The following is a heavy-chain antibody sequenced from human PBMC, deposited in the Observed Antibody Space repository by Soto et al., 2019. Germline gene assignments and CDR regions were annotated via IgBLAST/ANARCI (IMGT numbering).Heavy chain of an antibody. J-gene: IGHJ4*02. D-gene: IGHD1-26*01. V-gene: IGHV3-33*01. Sequence: QVQLVESGGGVVQPGRSLRLSCAASGFTFSSYGMHWVRQAPGKGLEWVAVIWYDGSNKYYADSVKGRFTISRDNSKNTLYLQMTSLRAEDTAVYYCAGGATTVYFDYWGQGTLVTVSS. CDR3: AGGATTVYFDY. CDR2: IWYDGSNK. CDR1: GFTFSSYG.